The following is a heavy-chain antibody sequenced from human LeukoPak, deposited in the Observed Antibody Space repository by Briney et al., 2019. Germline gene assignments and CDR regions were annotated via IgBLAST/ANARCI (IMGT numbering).Heavy chain of an antibody. D-gene: IGHD3-10*01. CDR1: VGSILRYY. Sequence: SETLSLTFSVSVGSILRYYWSLIRQPPPKPLECIGYIYYSGSTNYNPSLKSRVTISVDTSKNQFSLKLSSVTAADTAVYYCARRVYGSGLPYFDYWGQGTLVTVSS. CDR2: IYYSGST. V-gene: IGHV4-59*08. CDR3: ARRVYGSGLPYFDY. J-gene: IGHJ4*02.